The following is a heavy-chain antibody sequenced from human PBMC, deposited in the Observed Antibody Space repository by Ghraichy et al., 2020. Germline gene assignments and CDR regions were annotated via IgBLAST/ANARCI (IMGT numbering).Heavy chain of an antibody. CDR2: IYSGGST. J-gene: IGHJ4*02. D-gene: IGHD2-21*02. Sequence: GGSLRLSCAASGFTVSSNYMSWVRQAPGKGLEWVSVIYSGGSTYYADSVKGRFTISRDNSKNTLYLQMNSLRAEDTAVYYCARDPLPGVVTPYYFDYWGPRTLVTVSS. CDR1: GFTVSSNY. V-gene: IGHV3-53*01. CDR3: ARDPLPGVVTPYYFDY.